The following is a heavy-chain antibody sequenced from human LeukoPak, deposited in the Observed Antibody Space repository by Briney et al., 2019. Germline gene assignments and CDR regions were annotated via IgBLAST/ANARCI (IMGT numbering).Heavy chain of an antibody. CDR1: GYTLTELS. J-gene: IGHJ6*02. CDR2: FDPEDGET. V-gene: IGHV1-24*01. Sequence: GASVKVSCKVSGYTLTELSMHWVRQAPGKGLEWMGGFDPEDGETIYAQKFQGRVTMTEDTSTDTAYMELSSLRSEDTAVYYCATVGGSYQPGYYYYGMDVWGQGTTVTVSS. D-gene: IGHD1-26*01. CDR3: ATVGGSYQPGYYYYGMDV.